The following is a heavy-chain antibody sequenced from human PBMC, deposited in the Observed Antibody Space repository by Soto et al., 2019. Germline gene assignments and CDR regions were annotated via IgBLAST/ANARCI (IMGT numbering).Heavy chain of an antibody. Sequence: PSETLSLTCTVSGGSISSYYWSWIRQPPGKGLEWIGYIYYSGSTNYNPSLKSRVTISVDTSKNQFSLKLSSVTAADTAVYYCARGGEESSWFPNWFDPWGQGTLVTVSS. CDR1: GGSISSYY. CDR2: IYYSGST. V-gene: IGHV4-59*01. CDR3: ARGGEESSWFPNWFDP. J-gene: IGHJ5*02. D-gene: IGHD6-13*01.